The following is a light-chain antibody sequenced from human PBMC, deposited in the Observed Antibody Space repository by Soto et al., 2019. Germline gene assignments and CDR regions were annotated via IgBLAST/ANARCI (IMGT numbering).Light chain of an antibody. J-gene: IGLJ2*01. Sequence: QSALTQPASVSGSPGQSITISCTGASSDVGGYKFVSWYQQHPGKAPKLMIYEVSNRPSGVSNRFSGSKSGNTASLTISGLQAEDEGAYYCSSWTSSSTVLFGGGTKLTVL. V-gene: IGLV2-14*01. CDR1: SSDVGGYKF. CDR2: EVS. CDR3: SSWTSSSTVL.